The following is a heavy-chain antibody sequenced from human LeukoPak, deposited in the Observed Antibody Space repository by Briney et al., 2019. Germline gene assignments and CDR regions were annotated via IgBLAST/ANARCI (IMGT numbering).Heavy chain of an antibody. J-gene: IGHJ4*02. CDR3: ARDPHWSSRNKYFDY. D-gene: IGHD2-2*01. CDR2: ISAYNGNT. CDR1: GYTFTSYG. Sequence: ASVKVSCKASGYTFTSYGMSWVRQAPGQGLEWMGWISAYNGNTNYAQKLQGRVTMTTDTSTSTAYMELRNLRSDDTAVYYCARDPHWSSRNKYFDYWGQGTLVTVSS. V-gene: IGHV1-18*01.